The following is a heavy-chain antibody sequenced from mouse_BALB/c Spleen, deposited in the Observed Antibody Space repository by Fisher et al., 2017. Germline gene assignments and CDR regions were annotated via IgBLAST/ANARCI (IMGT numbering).Heavy chain of an antibody. Sequence: GKFKGKATLTVDKSSSTAYIQLSSLTSEDSAVYFCARNFHGGAMDYWGQGTSVTVSS. J-gene: IGHJ4*01. CDR3: ARNFHGGAMDY. V-gene: IGHV1-80*01.